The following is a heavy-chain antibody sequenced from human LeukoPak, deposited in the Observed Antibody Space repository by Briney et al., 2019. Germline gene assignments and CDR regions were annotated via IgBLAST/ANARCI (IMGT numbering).Heavy chain of an antibody. D-gene: IGHD6-19*01. Sequence: PGGSLRLSCAASGFTFSSYGMHWVRQAPGKGLEWVAVISYDGSNKYYADSVKGRFTISRDNSKNTLYLQMNSLRAEDTAVYYCAKDGYSSGWYGLYYFDYWGQGTLVTVSS. J-gene: IGHJ4*02. CDR1: GFTFSSYG. CDR3: AKDGYSSGWYGLYYFDY. V-gene: IGHV3-30*18. CDR2: ISYDGSNK.